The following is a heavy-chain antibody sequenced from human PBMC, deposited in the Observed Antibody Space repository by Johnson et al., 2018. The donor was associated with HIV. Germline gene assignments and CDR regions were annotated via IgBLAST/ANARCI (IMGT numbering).Heavy chain of an antibody. V-gene: IGHV3-20*04. CDR3: YCTDHVGAGSESKGTFDA. CDR2: INWNGGTT. D-gene: IGHD3-10*01. J-gene: IGHJ3*01. Sequence: VRLVESGGGVVRPGGSLRLSCAASGFTFDDYGMSWVRQAPGKGLEWVSGINWNGGTTGYADSVKGRFTISRDNAKNSLYLQMTSLRQDDTAVYSCYCTDHVGAGSESKGTFDAWGQGTMVTVSS. CDR1: GFTFDDYG.